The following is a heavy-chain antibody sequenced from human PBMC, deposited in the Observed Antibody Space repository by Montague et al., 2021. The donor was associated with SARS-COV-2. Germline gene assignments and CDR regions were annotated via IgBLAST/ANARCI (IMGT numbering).Heavy chain of an antibody. CDR2: INHSGST. Sequence: SETLSPTCAVYGGSFSGYYRSWIRQPPGKGLEWIGEINHSGSTNYNPSLKSRVTISVDTSKNQFSLKLSSVTAADTAVYYCARGRYSSSWYGERRNWFDPWGQGTLVTVSS. V-gene: IGHV4-34*01. J-gene: IGHJ5*02. CDR3: ARGRYSSSWYGERRNWFDP. CDR1: GGSFSGYY. D-gene: IGHD6-13*01.